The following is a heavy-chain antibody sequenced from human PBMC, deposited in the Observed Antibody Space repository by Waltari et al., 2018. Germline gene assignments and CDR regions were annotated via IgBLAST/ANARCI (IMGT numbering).Heavy chain of an antibody. CDR2: ISSGSSYI. J-gene: IGHJ4*02. D-gene: IGHD6-13*01. V-gene: IGHV3-21*06. Sequence: EVQLVEPGVGRVKPGGSRLLCGASAGFPFGTSTMHWVRQAPGKGLEWVSSISSGSSYIYYADSVKVRFTISRDNTKNSRYLQMNSLRAEDTAVYYCARDGGEQRLVPWGQGTLVTVSS. CDR3: ARDGGEQRLVP. CDR1: GFPFGTST.